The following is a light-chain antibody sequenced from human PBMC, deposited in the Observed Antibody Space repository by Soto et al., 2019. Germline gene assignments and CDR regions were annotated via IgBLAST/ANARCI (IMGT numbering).Light chain of an antibody. CDR3: QQRNNWPPIT. Sequence: EIVLTQSPGTLSLSPGERATLSCRAGQSVSISYLAWYQQKPGQAPRLLIYGASNRATGIPARFSGSGSGTDFTLTISSLEPEDFAVYYCQQRNNWPPITFGQGTRLEI. V-gene: IGKV3-11*01. J-gene: IGKJ5*01. CDR2: GAS. CDR1: QSVSISY.